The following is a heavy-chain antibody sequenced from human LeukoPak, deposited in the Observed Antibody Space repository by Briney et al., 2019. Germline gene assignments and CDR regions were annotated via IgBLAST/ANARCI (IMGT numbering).Heavy chain of an antibody. CDR1: GFTFSSYA. CDR3: AKSGNQQWLGHFDY. Sequence: GGSLRLSCAASGFTFSSYAMSWVRQAPGKGLEWVSAISGSGGSTYYADSVKGRFTISRDNSKNTLYLQVNSLRAEDTAVYYCAKSGNQQWLGHFDYWGQGTLVTVSS. D-gene: IGHD6-19*01. J-gene: IGHJ4*02. V-gene: IGHV3-23*01. CDR2: ISGSGGST.